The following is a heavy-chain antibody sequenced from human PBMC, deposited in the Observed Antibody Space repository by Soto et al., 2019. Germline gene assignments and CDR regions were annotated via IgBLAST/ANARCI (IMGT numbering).Heavy chain of an antibody. Sequence: QVQLVQSGAEVKKPGSSVKVSCKASGGTFSTSAISWVRQAPGQGLEWVGGIMPVFPTPDYAQNFQGRVTITADESTTTAYPQLTSLRADATAVSYCARDKDRLQLGGNYYYILDVWGQGTAITVSS. V-gene: IGHV1-69*12. CDR2: IMPVFPTP. J-gene: IGHJ6*02. CDR1: GGTFSTSA. D-gene: IGHD1-1*01. CDR3: ARDKDRLQLGGNYYYILDV.